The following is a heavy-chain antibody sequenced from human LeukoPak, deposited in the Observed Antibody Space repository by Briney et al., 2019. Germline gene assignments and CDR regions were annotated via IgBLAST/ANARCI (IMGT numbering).Heavy chain of an antibody. CDR2: IYTSGST. J-gene: IGHJ5*02. Sequence: SETLSLTCTVSGGSISSYYRSWIRQPAGKGLEWIGRIYTSGSTNYNPSLKSRVTMSVDTSKNQFSLKLSSVTAADTAVYYCARSSRRIAAAAGWFDPWGQGTLVTVSS. D-gene: IGHD6-13*01. CDR3: ARSSRRIAAAAGWFDP. V-gene: IGHV4-4*07. CDR1: GGSISSYY.